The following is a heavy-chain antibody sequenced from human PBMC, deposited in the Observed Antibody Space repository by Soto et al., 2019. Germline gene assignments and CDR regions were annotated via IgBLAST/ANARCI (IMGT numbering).Heavy chain of an antibody. J-gene: IGHJ6*03. CDR1: GFSVSHYC. V-gene: IGHV3-7*04. CDR2: IKQDGSEK. D-gene: IGHD1-7*01. CDR3: ARVPSTRDIWSYGVGGKYYYYYMDV. Sequence: EVQLVESGGGLVQPGGSLRLSCAASGFSVSHYCMSWVRQAPGKGLEWVANIKQDGSEKYDVDSVKGRFTISRDHAKNSMFLQMDSLRGEDTAVYYCARVPSTRDIWSYGVGGKYYYYYMDVWGKGTTVTVSS.